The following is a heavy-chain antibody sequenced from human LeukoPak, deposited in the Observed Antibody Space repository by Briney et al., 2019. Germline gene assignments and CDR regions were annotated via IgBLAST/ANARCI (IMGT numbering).Heavy chain of an antibody. D-gene: IGHD6-13*01. Sequence: SETLSLTCTVSGGALSSGGYYWTWIRQPPGKGLEWIGNIYHSGTPYYNPSLKSRVTLSVDRSKNQFSLKMTSVTAADTAVYYCARDNIPVAGTGLSWFDPWSQGTLVTVSS. CDR3: ARDNIPVAGTGLSWFDP. V-gene: IGHV4-30-2*01. CDR1: GGALSSGGYY. J-gene: IGHJ5*02. CDR2: IYHSGTP.